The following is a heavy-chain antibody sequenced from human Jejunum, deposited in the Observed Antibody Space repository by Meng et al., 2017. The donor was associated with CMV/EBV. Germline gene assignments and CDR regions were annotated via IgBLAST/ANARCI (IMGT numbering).Heavy chain of an antibody. CDR3: ARDSMMGY. V-gene: IGHV3-53*01. J-gene: IGHJ4*01. D-gene: IGHD2/OR15-2a*01. Sequence: EVPLVESGGGLIQPGGSLRLSCAASGFTISNNYMNWVRQAPGKGLEWVSIIFNDGRTFYADSVRGRFTISRDNSQNTLYLQMNSLRAEDTAVYYCARDSMMGYWGQGTLVTVSS. CDR1: GFTISNNY. CDR2: IFNDGRT.